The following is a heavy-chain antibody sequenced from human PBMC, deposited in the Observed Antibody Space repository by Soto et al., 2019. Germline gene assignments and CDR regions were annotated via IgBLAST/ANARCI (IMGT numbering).Heavy chain of an antibody. Sequence: PGGSLRLSCAASGFTVSSNYMSWVRQAPGKGLEWVSVIYSGGSTYYADSVKGRFTISRDNSKNTLYLQMNSPRAEDTAVYYCARDRIVTPPSTGYYGMDVWGQGTTVTVSS. CDR2: IYSGGST. CDR1: GFTVSSNY. D-gene: IGHD2-21*01. V-gene: IGHV3-66*01. J-gene: IGHJ6*02. CDR3: ARDRIVTPPSTGYYGMDV.